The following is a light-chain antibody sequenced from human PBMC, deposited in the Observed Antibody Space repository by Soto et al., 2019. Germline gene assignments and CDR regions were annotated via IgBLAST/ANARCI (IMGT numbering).Light chain of an antibody. CDR1: QGISSY. CDR3: QQLNSDPLT. Sequence: DIQLTQSRSFLSASVGDRVTLTCRASQGISSYLAWYQQKPGKAPHLLIYGASTLQSGVPSRFSGSGSGTEFTLTISSLQPEDFATYYCQQLNSDPLTFGGGTKVEIK. V-gene: IGKV1-9*01. J-gene: IGKJ4*01. CDR2: GAS.